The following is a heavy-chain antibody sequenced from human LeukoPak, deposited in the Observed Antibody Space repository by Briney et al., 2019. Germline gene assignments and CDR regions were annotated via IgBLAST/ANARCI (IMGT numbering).Heavy chain of an antibody. CDR3: ARQYDFWSGWFDP. J-gene: IGHJ5*02. D-gene: IGHD3-3*01. CDR1: GYSFTSYW. Sequence: GESPKISCKGSGYSFTSYWIGWVRQMPGKGLEWMGIIYPGDSDTRYSPSFQGQVTISADKSISTAYLQWSSLKASDTAMYYCARQYDFWSGWFDPWGQGTLVTVSS. V-gene: IGHV5-51*01. CDR2: IYPGDSDT.